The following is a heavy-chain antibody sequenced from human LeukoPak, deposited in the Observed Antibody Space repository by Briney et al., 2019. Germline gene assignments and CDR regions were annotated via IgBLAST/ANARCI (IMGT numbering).Heavy chain of an antibody. CDR3: ARPSARGGYYSGYFDY. D-gene: IGHD3-22*01. CDR1: GFTFSSYS. J-gene: IGHJ4*02. CDR2: ISSSSSTI. V-gene: IGHV3-48*02. Sequence: GGSLRLYCAASGFTFSSYSMNWVRQAPGKGLEWVSYISSSSSTIYYADSVKGRFTISRDNAKNSLYLQMNSLRDEDTAVYYCARPSARGGYYSGYFDYWGQGTLVTVSS.